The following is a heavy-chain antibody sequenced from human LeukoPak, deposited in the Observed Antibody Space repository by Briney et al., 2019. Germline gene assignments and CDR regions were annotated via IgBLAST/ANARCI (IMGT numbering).Heavy chain of an antibody. V-gene: IGHV3-30*18. CDR3: AKDHGDYYDSSGFPGGDAFDI. Sequence: PGRSLRLSCAASGFTFSSYGMHWVRQAPGKGLEWEAVISYDGSNKYYADSVKGRFTISRDNSKNTLYLQMNSLRAEDTAVYYCAKDHGDYYDSSGFPGGDAFDIWGQGTMVTVSS. CDR1: GFTFSSYG. CDR2: ISYDGSNK. D-gene: IGHD3-22*01. J-gene: IGHJ3*02.